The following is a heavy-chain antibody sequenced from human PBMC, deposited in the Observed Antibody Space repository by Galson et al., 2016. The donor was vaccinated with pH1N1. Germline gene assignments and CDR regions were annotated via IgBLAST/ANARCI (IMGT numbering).Heavy chain of an antibody. J-gene: IGHJ4*02. V-gene: IGHV3-11*03. CDR2: IGSFSSYT. CDR3: ARNYYDATGYSSELDQ. Sequence: SLRLSCAASGFTFKDYYMSWLRQAPGKGLEWVSYIGSFSSYTKYTDAVKGRFTMSRDNAQKSIYLQMNSLRVEDTAVYFCARNYYDATGYSSELDQWGQGTLVTVSS. CDR1: GFTFKDYY. D-gene: IGHD3-9*01.